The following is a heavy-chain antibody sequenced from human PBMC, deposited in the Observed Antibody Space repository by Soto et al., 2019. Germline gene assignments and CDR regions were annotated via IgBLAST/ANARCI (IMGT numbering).Heavy chain of an antibody. D-gene: IGHD6-19*01. CDR1: SVSNAW. V-gene: IGHV3-15*07. CDR2: IRSKTDGGTT. J-gene: IGHJ1*01. CDR3: TSSSGGWMED. Sequence: SVSNAWMNWFRQAPGKGLAWVGRIRSKTDGGTTDYAAPVKGRVTISRDDSQSTLYPQMNSLKTEYTAVYYFTSSSGGWMEDWGQGTLVTVSS.